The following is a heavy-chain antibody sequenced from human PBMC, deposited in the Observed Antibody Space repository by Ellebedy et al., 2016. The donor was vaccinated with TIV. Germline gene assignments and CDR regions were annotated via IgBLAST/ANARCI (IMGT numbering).Heavy chain of an antibody. D-gene: IGHD3-16*01. CDR2: LYGSGTT. V-gene: IGHV4-4*07. CDR3: ARDGASYLYSDYHAMDV. Sequence: MPSETLSLTCTVSGVSISDYYWSWIRQPAGKGLEWIGRLYGSGTTNYNRSLKSRVIMSLDSSKNQFSLRLRSVTAADTAVYFCARDGASYLYSDYHAMDVWGQGTTVTVSS. CDR1: GVSISDYY. J-gene: IGHJ6*02.